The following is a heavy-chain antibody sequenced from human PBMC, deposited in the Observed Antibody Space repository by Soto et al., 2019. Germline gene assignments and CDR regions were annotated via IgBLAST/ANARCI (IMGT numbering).Heavy chain of an antibody. D-gene: IGHD4-17*01. CDR1: GFTFSSYC. CDR2: ISYDGSNK. Sequence: GGCLRLSCAASGFTFSSYCMHWVRQAPGKGLEWVAVISYDGSNKYYADSVKGRFTISRDNSKNTLYLQMNSLRAEDTAVYYCAKATMIYGDYYYYGMDVWGQGTTVTVSS. V-gene: IGHV3-30*18. CDR3: AKATMIYGDYYYYGMDV. J-gene: IGHJ6*02.